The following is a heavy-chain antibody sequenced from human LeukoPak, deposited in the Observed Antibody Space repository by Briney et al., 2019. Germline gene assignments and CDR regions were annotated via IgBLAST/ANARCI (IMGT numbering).Heavy chain of an antibody. CDR3: ARGTGYPYYYYYMDV. J-gene: IGHJ6*03. D-gene: IGHD1-1*01. Sequence: GGSLRLSCAASGFTFSSYWMHWVRQAPGKGLVWVSRINSDGSRTSYADSVKGRFTISRDNAKNTLYLQMNSLRAEDTAVYYCARGTGYPYYYYYMDVWGKGTTVTVSS. V-gene: IGHV3-74*01. CDR1: GFTFSSYW. CDR2: INSDGSRT.